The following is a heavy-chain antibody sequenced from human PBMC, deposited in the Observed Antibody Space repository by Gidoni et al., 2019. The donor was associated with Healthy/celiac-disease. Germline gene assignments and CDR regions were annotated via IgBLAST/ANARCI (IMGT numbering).Heavy chain of an antibody. J-gene: IGHJ6*03. Sequence: QVQLVQSGSELKKPGASVKVSCKASGDTFTSYAMHWVRPAPGQGLEWMGWINTNTGNPTYAQGFTGRFVFSLDTSVSTAYLQISSLKAEDTAVYYCARGGDILTGYYPDYYYYYYMDVWGKGTTVTVSS. D-gene: IGHD3-9*01. CDR1: GDTFTSYA. CDR3: ARGGDILTGYYPDYYYYYYMDV. CDR2: INTNTGNP. V-gene: IGHV7-4-1*02.